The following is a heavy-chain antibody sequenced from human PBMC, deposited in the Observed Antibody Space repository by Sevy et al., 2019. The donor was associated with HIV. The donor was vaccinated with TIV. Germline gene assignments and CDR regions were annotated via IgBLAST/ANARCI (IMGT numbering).Heavy chain of an antibody. D-gene: IGHD3-22*01. CDR3: ARDGPPDYYYDSSGYLLG. Sequence: GGSLRLSCAASGFTFSSYSMNWVRQAPGKGLEWVSYISSSSSTIYYADSVKGRFTISRDKAKNSLYLQMNSLRDEDTAVYYCARDGPPDYYYDSSGYLLGWGQGTLVTVSS. J-gene: IGHJ4*02. CDR2: ISSSSSTI. V-gene: IGHV3-48*02. CDR1: GFTFSSYS.